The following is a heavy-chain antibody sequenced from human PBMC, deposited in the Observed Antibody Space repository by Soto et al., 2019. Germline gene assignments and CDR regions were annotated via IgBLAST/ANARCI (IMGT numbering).Heavy chain of an antibody. CDR2: VHHSGTT. Sequence: SETLSLTCAVNGGSFSGYYWNWIRQSAGKGLEWIGRVHHSGTTNSNPSLKSRLTISLDTSKTHYSLQLNSVTAADTAMYYCVRQKGFFDWSSHVTGPGGMDVWGQGTSVTGS. V-gene: IGHV4-34*01. J-gene: IGHJ6*02. CDR3: VRQKGFFDWSSHVTGPGGMDV. D-gene: IGHD3-9*01. CDR1: GGSFSGYY.